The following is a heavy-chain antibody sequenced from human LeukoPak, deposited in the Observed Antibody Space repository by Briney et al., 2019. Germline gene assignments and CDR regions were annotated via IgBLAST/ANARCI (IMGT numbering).Heavy chain of an antibody. CDR3: ARQDILTGYYFFDY. CDR2: RYYSGST. J-gene: IGHJ4*02. Sequence: SETLSLTCTVSSGSVNSSIYYWAWIRQPPGKGLEWIGSRYYSGSTYYNPSLKSRVTISVDTSKNQVFLKVRSVTAADTAVYYCARQDILTGYYFFDYWGQGTLVSVSS. D-gene: IGHD3-9*01. V-gene: IGHV4-39*01. CDR1: SGSVNSSIYY.